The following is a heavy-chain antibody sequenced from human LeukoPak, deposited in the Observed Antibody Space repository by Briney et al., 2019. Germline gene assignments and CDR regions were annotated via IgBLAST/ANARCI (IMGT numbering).Heavy chain of an antibody. J-gene: IGHJ4*02. V-gene: IGHV3-66*01. CDR2: IYSGGST. D-gene: IGHD6-19*01. Sequence: GGSLRLSCAASGFTVSSNYMSWVRQAPGKGLEWVSVIYSGGSTYYADSVKGRFTISRDNSKNTLYLQMNSLRAEGTAVYYCARGSRSSIAVAGTRYFDYWGQGTLVTVSS. CDR1: GFTVSSNY. CDR3: ARGSRSSIAVAGTRYFDY.